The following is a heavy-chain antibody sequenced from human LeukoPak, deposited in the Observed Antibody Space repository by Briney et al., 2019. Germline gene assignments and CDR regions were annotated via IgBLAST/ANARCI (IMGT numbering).Heavy chain of an antibody. Sequence: PSETLSLTCSVSGGSMRSFYWSWIRQTPGEGLEWIGYIYFSGSTNYSPSLESRVTISLDTSKTQFSLKLSSVTAADTAVYYCARRGRRDGYNPKIFDYWGQGTLVTVSS. J-gene: IGHJ4*02. CDR1: GGSMRSFY. CDR2: IYFSGST. V-gene: IGHV4-59*01. CDR3: ARRGRRDGYNPKIFDY. D-gene: IGHD5-24*01.